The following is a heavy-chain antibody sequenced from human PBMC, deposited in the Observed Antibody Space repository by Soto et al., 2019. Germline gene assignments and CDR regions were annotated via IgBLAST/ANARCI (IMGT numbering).Heavy chain of an antibody. CDR2: IIPILGIA. CDR3: ARGNSSSSEAGWDVYYYYYMDV. Sequence: QVQLVQSGAEVKKPGSSVKVSCKASGGTFSSYTISWVRQAPGQGLEWMGRIIPILGIANYAQKFQGRVTITAAKSTSTAYMELSSLRSEDTAVYYCARGNSSSSEAGWDVYYYYYMDVWGKGTTVTVSS. J-gene: IGHJ6*03. D-gene: IGHD6-6*01. V-gene: IGHV1-69*02. CDR1: GGTFSSYT.